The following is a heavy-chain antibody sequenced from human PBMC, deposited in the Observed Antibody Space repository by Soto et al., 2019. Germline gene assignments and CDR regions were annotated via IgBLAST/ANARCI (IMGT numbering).Heavy chain of an antibody. J-gene: IGHJ6*02. CDR1: DGSISSGDYY. D-gene: IGHD6-13*01. CDR3: ARDEQQLVRGMDV. Sequence: QVQLQESGPGLVKPSQTLSLTCTVSDGSISSGDYYWSWIREPPGKGLEWIGYIYYSGSTYYNPSLKTRVTISVDSSKIQFSLKLSSVTAADTAVYYCARDEQQLVRGMDVWGQGTTVTVSS. V-gene: IGHV4-30-4*01. CDR2: IYYSGST.